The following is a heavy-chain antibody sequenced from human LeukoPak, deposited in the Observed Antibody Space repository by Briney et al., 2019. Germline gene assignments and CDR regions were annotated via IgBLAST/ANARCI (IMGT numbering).Heavy chain of an antibody. CDR1: GGTFSGYY. J-gene: IGHJ6*03. CDR3: ARLSVIVGSTLEYYYYYMDV. D-gene: IGHD1-26*01. CDR2: SNDSGGT. V-gene: IGHV4-34*01. Sequence: PSETLSLTCAVYGGTFSGYYWSWIRQPPGKRLEWVGESNDSGGTNYNPSLKSRVTISADKSKNQVSLKLTSVTAADTAVYYCARLSVIVGSTLEYYYYYMDVWGQGTTVTVSS.